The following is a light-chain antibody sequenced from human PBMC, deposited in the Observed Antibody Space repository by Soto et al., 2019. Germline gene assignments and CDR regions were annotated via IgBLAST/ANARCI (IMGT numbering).Light chain of an antibody. CDR1: SSDIGGYNY. J-gene: IGLJ3*02. Sequence: QSALTQPASVSGSPGQSITISFTGTSSDIGGYNYVSWYQQHPGKAPKVMIYEVSNRSSGVSNRFSGSKSGNTASLTISGLQAEDEADYYCSSYTRSSTWVFGGGTKLTVL. CDR2: EVS. V-gene: IGLV2-14*01. CDR3: SSYTRSSTWV.